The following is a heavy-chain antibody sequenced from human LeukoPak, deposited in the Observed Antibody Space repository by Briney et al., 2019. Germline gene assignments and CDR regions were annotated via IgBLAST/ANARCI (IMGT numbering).Heavy chain of an antibody. Sequence: SETLSLTCAVYGGSFSGYYWSWIRQPPGKGLEWIGEINHSGSTNYNPSLKSRVTISVDTSKNQFSLKLSSVTAADTAVYYCASGWYKAWGQGTLVTVSS. CDR1: GGSFSGYY. CDR3: ASGWYKA. V-gene: IGHV4-34*01. CDR2: INHSGST. D-gene: IGHD1-1*01. J-gene: IGHJ5*02.